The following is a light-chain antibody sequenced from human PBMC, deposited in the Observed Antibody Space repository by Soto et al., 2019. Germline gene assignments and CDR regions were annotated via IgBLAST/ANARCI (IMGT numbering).Light chain of an antibody. CDR1: QDISTS. V-gene: IGKV3-11*01. Sequence: DILLTQSPATLSLSPGERATLSCRASQDISTSLAWYQHKPGQSPRLLIYDASNRATGIPARFSGSGSGTDFTLTISSLEPEDFAVYYCQQRGIWPLTFGGGTKVEVK. CDR3: QQRGIWPLT. J-gene: IGKJ4*01. CDR2: DAS.